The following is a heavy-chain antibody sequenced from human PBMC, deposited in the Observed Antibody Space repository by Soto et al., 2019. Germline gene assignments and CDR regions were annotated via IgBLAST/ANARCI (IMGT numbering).Heavy chain of an antibody. CDR2: IYHSGIP. V-gene: IGHV4-4*02. Sequence: QVQLQESGPGLVKPSGTLSLTCAVYSCSISSSNLWSWVRQHPGKGLEWIGEIYHSGIPNYNPFLKSRVTLSVDKSKHQFYLKLSSVTAADTAVYYCARAGRTVTTFDYWGQGPLVTVSS. D-gene: IGHD4-17*01. CDR3: ARAGRTVTTFDY. CDR1: SCSISSSNL. J-gene: IGHJ4*02.